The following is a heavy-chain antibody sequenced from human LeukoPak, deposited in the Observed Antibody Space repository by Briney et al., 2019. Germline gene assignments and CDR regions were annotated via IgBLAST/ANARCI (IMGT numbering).Heavy chain of an antibody. D-gene: IGHD2-2*01. CDR3: ARGYCSSTSCPFLR. CDR2: IIPIFGTA. J-gene: IGHJ4*02. CDR1: GYTFTSYA. Sequence: GASVKVSCKASGYTFTSYAMNWVRQAPGQGLEWMGGIIPIFGTANYAQKFQGRVTITADESTSTAYMELSSLRSEDTAVYYCARGYCSSTSCPFLRWGQGNLVTVSS. V-gene: IGHV1-69*13.